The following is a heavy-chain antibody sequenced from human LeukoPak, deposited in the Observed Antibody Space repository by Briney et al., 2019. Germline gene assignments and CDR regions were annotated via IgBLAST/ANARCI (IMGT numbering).Heavy chain of an antibody. CDR2: ISGSGGST. CDR3: ASPGGVRGFFWW. Sequence: GGSLRLSCAASGFTFSSYAMSWVRQAPGKGLEWVSAISGSGGSTYYADSVKGRFTISRDNSKNTLYLQMNSLRAEDSAVYYCASPGGVRGFFWWWGQGTLVTVSS. V-gene: IGHV3-23*01. D-gene: IGHD3-16*01. J-gene: IGHJ4*02. CDR1: GFTFSSYA.